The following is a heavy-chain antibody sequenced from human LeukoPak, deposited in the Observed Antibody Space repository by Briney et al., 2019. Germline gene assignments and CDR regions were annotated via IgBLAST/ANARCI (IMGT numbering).Heavy chain of an antibody. CDR1: GYTFTGYY. CDR2: ISAYNGNT. D-gene: IGHD2-15*01. Sequence: ASVKVSCKASGYTFTGYYMHWVRQAPGQGLEWMGWISAYNGNTNYAQKLQGRVTMTTDTSTSTAYMELRSLRSDDTAVYYCARVDIVVVVAATGDPFDYWGQGTLVTVSS. V-gene: IGHV1-18*04. J-gene: IGHJ4*02. CDR3: ARVDIVVVVAATGDPFDY.